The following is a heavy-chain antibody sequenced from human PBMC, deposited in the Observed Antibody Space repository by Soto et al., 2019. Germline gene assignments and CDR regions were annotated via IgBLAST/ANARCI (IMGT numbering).Heavy chain of an antibody. CDR1: GYTFTGYY. V-gene: IGHV1-2*02. Sequence: SVKVSCKASGYTFTGYYMHWGRQAPVQGLEWMGWINPNSGGTNYAQKFQGRVTMTRDTSISTAYMELSRLRSDDAAVYYCARDRVAALGYYYYYGMDVWGQGTTVTVSS. CDR3: ARDRVAALGYYYYYGMDV. D-gene: IGHD6-13*01. J-gene: IGHJ6*02. CDR2: INPNSGGT.